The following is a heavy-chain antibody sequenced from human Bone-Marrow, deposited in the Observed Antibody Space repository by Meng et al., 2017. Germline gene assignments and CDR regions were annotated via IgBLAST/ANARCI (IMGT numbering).Heavy chain of an antibody. Sequence: EVQLCGSGGGLWKPGGSLGLSCVVSGGTFRNFWMTWVRQAPGKGLEWVGRIKSNSDGGTTDYAAPVKGRFTISRDDSKNTLYLQMNSLITEDTAVYFCATGAAAADHWGQGTLVAVSS. D-gene: IGHD6-13*01. CDR2: IKSNSDGGTT. CDR1: GGTFRNFW. CDR3: ATGAAAADH. V-gene: IGHV3-15*01. J-gene: IGHJ4*02.